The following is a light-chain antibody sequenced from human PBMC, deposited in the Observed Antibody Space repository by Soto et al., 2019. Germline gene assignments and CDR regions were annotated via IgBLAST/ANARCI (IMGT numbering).Light chain of an antibody. CDR3: QQYETFPLT. Sequence: DIQMTQSPSTLSASVGDRVTIACRASQSISTWLAWYQQKPGKAPKLLIYKASILESGVPSRFSGSGSATEFTLTISSLQPEDFASYYWQQYETFPLTFGGGTKVEIK. CDR1: QSISTW. V-gene: IGKV1-5*03. J-gene: IGKJ4*01. CDR2: KAS.